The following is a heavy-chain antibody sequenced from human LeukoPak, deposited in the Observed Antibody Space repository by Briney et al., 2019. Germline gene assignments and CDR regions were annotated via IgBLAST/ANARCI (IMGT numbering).Heavy chain of an antibody. CDR2: INHSGST. V-gene: IGHV4-34*01. D-gene: IGHD3-22*01. Sequence: SETLSLTCAVYGGSFSGYYWSWIRQPPGKGLEWIGEINHSGSTNYNPSLKSRVTISVDTSKNQFSLKLSSVTAADTAVYYCARSDSSGYRFDYWGQGTLVTVSS. CDR1: GGSFSGYY. CDR3: ARSDSSGYRFDY. J-gene: IGHJ4*02.